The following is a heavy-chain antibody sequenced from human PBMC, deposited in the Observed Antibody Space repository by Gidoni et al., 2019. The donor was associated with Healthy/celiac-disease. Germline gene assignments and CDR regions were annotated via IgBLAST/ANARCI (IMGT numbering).Heavy chain of an antibody. CDR1: GFTCSSYA. V-gene: IGHV3-23*01. D-gene: IGHD1-26*01. J-gene: IGHJ1*01. Sequence: EVQLLESGGGLVQPGGSLRLSCTASGFTCSSYAMIWFRQAPAKGLEWVSAISGSGGSTYYADSVKGRFTISRDNSKNTLYLQMNSLRAEDTAVYYCAKGGRVGDFQHWGQGTLVTVSS. CDR3: AKGGRVGDFQH. CDR2: ISGSGGST.